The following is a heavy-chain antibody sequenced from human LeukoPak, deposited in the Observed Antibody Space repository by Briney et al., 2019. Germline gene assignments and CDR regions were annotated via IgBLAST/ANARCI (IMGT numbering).Heavy chain of an antibody. CDR2: IYYSGST. D-gene: IGHD3-3*01. V-gene: IGHV4-39*07. J-gene: IGHJ4*02. Sequence: SETLSLTCTVSGGSISSSSYYWGWIRQPPGKGLEWIGSIYYSGSTYYNPSLKSRVTISVDTSKNQFSLKLSSVTAADTAVYYCARDAANYDFWSSYYTGGLAYWGQGTLVTVSS. CDR1: GGSISSSSYY. CDR3: ARDAANYDFWSSYYTGGLAY.